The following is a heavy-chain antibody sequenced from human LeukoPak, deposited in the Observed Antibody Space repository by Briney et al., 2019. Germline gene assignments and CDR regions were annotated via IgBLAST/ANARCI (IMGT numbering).Heavy chain of an antibody. Sequence: SETLSLTCAVYGGSFSGYYWSWIRQPPGKGLEWIGEINHSGSTNYNPSLKSRVTISVDTSKNQFSLKLSSVTAADTAVYYCARDENGSEAFDIWGQGTMVTVSS. J-gene: IGHJ3*02. D-gene: IGHD1-1*01. CDR3: ARDENGSEAFDI. V-gene: IGHV4-34*01. CDR2: INHSGST. CDR1: GGSFSGYY.